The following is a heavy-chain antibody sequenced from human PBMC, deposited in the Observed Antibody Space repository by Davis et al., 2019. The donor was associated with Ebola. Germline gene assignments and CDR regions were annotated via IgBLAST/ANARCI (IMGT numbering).Heavy chain of an antibody. D-gene: IGHD2-8*02. CDR2: INTDGSTT. Sequence: HTGGSLRLSCAASGFTFSNYWIHWVRLAPGKGPVWISRINTDGSTTTYADSVKGRFTISRDNAKNTLYLQKNSLRAEDTAVYYCARAPHCGGGVCNGFHYYGMDVWGQGTTVTVSS. CDR3: ARAPHCGGGVCNGFHYYGMDV. J-gene: IGHJ6*02. CDR1: GFTFSNYW. V-gene: IGHV3-74*01.